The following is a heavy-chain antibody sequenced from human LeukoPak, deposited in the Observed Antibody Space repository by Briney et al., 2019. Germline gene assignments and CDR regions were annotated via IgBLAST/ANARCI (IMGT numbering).Heavy chain of an antibody. CDR3: ARSYYVWGSYPLDY. Sequence: GASVKVSCKTSGYTFTNYAVNWVRQAPGQGLEWMGWINTNTGNPTYAQGFTGRFVFSLDISVGTAYLQISSLKAEDTAVYYCARSYYVWGSYPLDYWGQGTLVTVSS. D-gene: IGHD3-16*02. J-gene: IGHJ4*02. CDR2: INTNTGNP. V-gene: IGHV7-4-1*02. CDR1: GYTFTNYA.